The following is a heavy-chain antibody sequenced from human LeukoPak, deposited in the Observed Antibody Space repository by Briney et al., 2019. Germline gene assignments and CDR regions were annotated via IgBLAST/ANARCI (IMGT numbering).Heavy chain of an antibody. V-gene: IGHV3-23*01. D-gene: IGHD1-7*01. CDR2: ISGSGGST. Sequence: PGGSLRLSCAASGFTFSSYAMSWVRQAPGKGLEWVSAISGSGGSTYYADSVEGRFTISRDNSKNTLYLQMNSLRAEDTAVYYCAKDIIWNYGGDWFDPWGQGTLVTVSS. CDR1: GFTFSSYA. CDR3: AKDIIWNYGGDWFDP. J-gene: IGHJ5*02.